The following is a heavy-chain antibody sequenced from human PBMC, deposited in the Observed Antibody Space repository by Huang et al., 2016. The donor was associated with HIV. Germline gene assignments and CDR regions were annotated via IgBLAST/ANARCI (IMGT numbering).Heavy chain of an antibody. D-gene: IGHD3-10*01. Sequence: QLQLQESGPGLVKPSETLSLTCTVSDGSISSSSYYWGWILQPPGKGLEWIANFFYHGNTYYHPSLKSRVTISVDTSKNQFSLNLSSVTAADTAVYYCAAMVRGVISYFDYWGQGTLVTVSS. V-gene: IGHV4-39*01. CDR1: DGSISSSSYY. CDR3: AAMVRGVISYFDY. CDR2: FFYHGNT. J-gene: IGHJ4*02.